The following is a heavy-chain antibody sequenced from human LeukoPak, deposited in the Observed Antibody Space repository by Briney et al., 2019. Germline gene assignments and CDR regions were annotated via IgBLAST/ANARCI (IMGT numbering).Heavy chain of an antibody. D-gene: IGHD6-13*01. CDR3: TTAPLGIAAAGTVY. Sequence: NPGGSLRLSCAASGFTFSNAWMSWVRQAPGKGLEWVGRIKSKTDGGTTDYAAPVKGRFTISRDDSKNTLYLQMNSLKTEDTAVYYCTTAPLGIAAAGTVYWGQGTLVTVSS. CDR2: IKSKTDGGTT. V-gene: IGHV3-15*01. CDR1: GFTFSNAW. J-gene: IGHJ4*02.